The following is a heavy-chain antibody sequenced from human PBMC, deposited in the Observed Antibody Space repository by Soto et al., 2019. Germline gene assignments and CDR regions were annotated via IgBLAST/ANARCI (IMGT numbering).Heavy chain of an antibody. V-gene: IGHV3-74*01. J-gene: IGHJ3*02. CDR3: ARGLVVPAGDAFDI. CDR2: INGGGSST. Sequence: EVQLVESGGGLVQPGGSLRLSCAASGFTFRSYWMHWVRQAPGKGLVWVSRINGGGSSTSYADSVKGRFTISRDNAKNTLYLQMNSLRAEDTAVYYCARGLVVPAGDAFDIWGQGTMVTASS. D-gene: IGHD2-2*01. CDR1: GFTFRSYW.